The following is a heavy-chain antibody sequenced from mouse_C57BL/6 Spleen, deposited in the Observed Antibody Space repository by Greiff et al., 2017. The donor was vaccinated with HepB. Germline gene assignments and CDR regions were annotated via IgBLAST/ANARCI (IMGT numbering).Heavy chain of an antibody. CDR2: IDPETGGT. J-gene: IGHJ2*01. CDR3: TRGITTVVELFDY. CDR1: GYTFTDYE. V-gene: IGHV1-15*01. Sequence: VQLQQSGAELVRPGASVTLSCKASGYTFTDYEMHWVKQTPVHGLEWIGAIDPETGGTAYNQKFKGKAILTADKSSSTAYMELRSLTSEDSAVYYCTRGITTVVELFDYWGQGTTLTVSS. D-gene: IGHD1-1*01.